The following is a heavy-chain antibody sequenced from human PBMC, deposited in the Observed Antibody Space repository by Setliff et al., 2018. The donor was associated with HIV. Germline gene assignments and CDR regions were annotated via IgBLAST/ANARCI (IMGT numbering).Heavy chain of an antibody. CDR1: GYTFSDYF. D-gene: IGHD6-19*01. CDR3: ARVPYRSAWFSGGHDAFDI. V-gene: IGHV1-18*04. J-gene: IGHJ3*02. CDR2: ISPYNGDT. Sequence: ASVKVSCKASGYTFSDYFIHWVRQAPGQGLEWMGWISPYNGDTYYDEKFQGRVTMTTDTSTTVVSMELTNLRSDDTAVYYCARVPYRSAWFSGGHDAFDIWGQGTMVTVSS.